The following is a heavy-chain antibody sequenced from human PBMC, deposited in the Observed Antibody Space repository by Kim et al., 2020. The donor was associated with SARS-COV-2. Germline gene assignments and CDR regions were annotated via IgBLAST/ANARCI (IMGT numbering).Heavy chain of an antibody. CDR1: GGSISSYY. J-gene: IGHJ5*02. Sequence: SETLSLTCTVSGGSISSYYWSWIRQPAGKGLEWIGRIYTSGSTNYNPSLKSRVTMSVDTSKNQFSLKLSSVTAADTAVYYCARELSIYDFWSGNNWFDPWGQGTLVTVSS. V-gene: IGHV4-4*07. D-gene: IGHD3-3*01. CDR2: IYTSGST. CDR3: ARELSIYDFWSGNNWFDP.